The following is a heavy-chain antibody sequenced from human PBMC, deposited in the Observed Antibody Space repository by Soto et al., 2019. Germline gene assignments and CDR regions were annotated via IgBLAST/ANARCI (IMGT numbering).Heavy chain of an antibody. CDR1: GGSISGYY. J-gene: IGHJ4*02. CDR2: IFYSAST. D-gene: IGHD3-3*01. V-gene: IGHV4-59*08. CDR3: ARASTLFGPVLCD. Sequence: QVELQESGPGLVKPSETLSLTCTVSGGSISGYYWSWIRQPPGKGLEWIGYIFYSASTKYNPSLRSRVTMSVDTSKNQLSLKLTSVTAADTAVYYCARASTLFGPVLCDWGQGSLVTVSS.